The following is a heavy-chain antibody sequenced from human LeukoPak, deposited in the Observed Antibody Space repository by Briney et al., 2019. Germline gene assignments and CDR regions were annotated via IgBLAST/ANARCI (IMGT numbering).Heavy chain of an antibody. V-gene: IGHV3-23*01. CDR2: ISGSGGST. Sequence: PGGSLRLSCAASGFTVSSNYMSWVRQAPGKGLEWVSAISGSGGSTYYADSVKGRFTISRDNSKNTLYLQMNSLRAEDTAVYYCAKVGGSYYRTFFDYWGQGTLVTVSS. J-gene: IGHJ4*02. D-gene: IGHD1-26*01. CDR1: GFTVSSNY. CDR3: AKVGGSYYRTFFDY.